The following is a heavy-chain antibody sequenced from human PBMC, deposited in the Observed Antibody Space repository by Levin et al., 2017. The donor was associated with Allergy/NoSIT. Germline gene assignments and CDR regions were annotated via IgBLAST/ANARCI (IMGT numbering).Heavy chain of an antibody. J-gene: IGHJ6*02. CDR1: GFTFTTYA. D-gene: IGHD3-10*01. CDR3: SRLIVRVANSPEIDYYYFGMDV. CDR2: ISGSGGSR. V-gene: IGHV3-23*01. Sequence: GGSLRLSCAVSGFTFTTYAMSWVRRAPGKGLEWVSVISGSGGSRHYADSVKGRFTISRDNSKNTLYLQMTGLSAEDTAVYYFSRLIVRVANSPEIDYYYFGMDVWGQGTSVTVSS.